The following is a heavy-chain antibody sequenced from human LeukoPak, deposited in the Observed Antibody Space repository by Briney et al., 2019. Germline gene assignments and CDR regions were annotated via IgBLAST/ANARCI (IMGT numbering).Heavy chain of an antibody. CDR3: AGPSGTVDAFDI. V-gene: IGHV3-21*01. Sequence: GVSLRLFCAASGFTFSSYSMNWVRQAPGKGLEWVSSISSSSSYIYYADSVKGRFTISRDNAKTSLYLQMNSLRAEDTAVYYCAGPSGTVDAFDIWGQGTMVTVSS. CDR1: GFTFSSYS. CDR2: ISSSSSYI. D-gene: IGHD1-7*01. J-gene: IGHJ3*02.